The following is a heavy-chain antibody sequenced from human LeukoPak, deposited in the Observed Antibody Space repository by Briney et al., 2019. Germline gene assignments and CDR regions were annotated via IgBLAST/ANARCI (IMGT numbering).Heavy chain of an antibody. Sequence: SQTLSLTCIVSGDSINNDTYYWNWIRQPAGKGLEWIGRMYVSGSSNYNPALKSRVTISVDTSKNQFSLKLSSVTAADTAVYYCARGSRGAVAVYYFDYWGQGTLVTVSS. CDR1: GDSINNDTYY. CDR2: MYVSGSS. J-gene: IGHJ4*02. V-gene: IGHV4-61*02. CDR3: ARGSRGAVAVYYFDY. D-gene: IGHD6-19*01.